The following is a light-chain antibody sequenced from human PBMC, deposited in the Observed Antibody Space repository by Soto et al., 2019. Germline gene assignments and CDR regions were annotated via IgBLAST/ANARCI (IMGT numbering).Light chain of an antibody. J-gene: IGKJ3*01. V-gene: IGKV1-5*01. CDR2: TAS. CDR1: QSISSW. Sequence: DIQMTQSPSTLSASVGDRVTITCRASQSISSWLAWYQQKPGKAPKLLIYTASSLQRGVPSRFSGSGSGTDFTLTISSLQPEDVATYYCQKYNSDPVTFGHGTKVDIK. CDR3: QKYNSDPVT.